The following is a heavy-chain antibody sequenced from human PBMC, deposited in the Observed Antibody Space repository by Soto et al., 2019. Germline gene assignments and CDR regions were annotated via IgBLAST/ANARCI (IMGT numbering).Heavy chain of an antibody. D-gene: IGHD2-2*01. CDR2: ISGSGGST. V-gene: IGHV3-23*01. CDR3: ARDIGYCSSTSCPEVRDYYGMDV. J-gene: IGHJ6*02. Sequence: EVQLLESGGGLVQPGGSLRLSCAASGFTFSSYAMSWVRQAPGKGLEWVSAISGSGGSTYYADSVKGRCTISRDNSKNTLYLQMNSLRSEDTAVYYCARDIGYCSSTSCPEVRDYYGMDVWGQGTTVTVSS. CDR1: GFTFSSYA.